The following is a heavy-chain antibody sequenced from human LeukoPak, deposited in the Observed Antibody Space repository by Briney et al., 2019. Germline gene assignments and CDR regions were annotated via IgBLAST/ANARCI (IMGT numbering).Heavy chain of an antibody. Sequence: SSETLSLTCTVSGGSISTYYSSWVRQPPGKGLEWIAYIHYSGSTNYNPSLKSRITVSVDTSKDQVSLKLSSVTAADTAVYYCARHSNDYGSGIFPLDYWGQGILVTVSA. CDR1: GGSISTYY. D-gene: IGHD3-10*01. V-gene: IGHV4-59*08. CDR2: IHYSGST. J-gene: IGHJ4*02. CDR3: ARHSNDYGSGIFPLDY.